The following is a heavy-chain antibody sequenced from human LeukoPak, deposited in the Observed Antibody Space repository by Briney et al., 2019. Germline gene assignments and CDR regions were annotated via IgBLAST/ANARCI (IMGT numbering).Heavy chain of an antibody. Sequence: PSETLSLTCTVSGGSISSYYWSWIRQPAGKGLEWIGRIYTSGSTNYNPSLKSRATMSVDTSKNQFSLKLSSVTAADTAVYYCARDVYYYGSGSYYYYYYMDVWGKGTTVTVSS. CDR3: ARDVYYYGSGSYYYYYYMDV. D-gene: IGHD3-10*01. J-gene: IGHJ6*03. V-gene: IGHV4-4*07. CDR1: GGSISSYY. CDR2: IYTSGST.